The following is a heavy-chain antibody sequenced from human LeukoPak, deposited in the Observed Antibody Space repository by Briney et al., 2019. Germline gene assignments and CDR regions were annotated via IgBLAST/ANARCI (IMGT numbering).Heavy chain of an antibody. V-gene: IGHV4-59*01. D-gene: IGHD3-3*01. Sequence: SETLSLTCTVSGGSISSYYWSWIRQPPGRGLEWIGYIYYSGSTNYNPSLKSRVTISVDTSKNQFSLKLSSVTAADTAVYYCARGLAIFGWSPYYYYYMDVWGKGTTVTVSS. J-gene: IGHJ6*03. CDR3: ARGLAIFGWSPYYYYYMDV. CDR2: IYYSGST. CDR1: GGSISSYY.